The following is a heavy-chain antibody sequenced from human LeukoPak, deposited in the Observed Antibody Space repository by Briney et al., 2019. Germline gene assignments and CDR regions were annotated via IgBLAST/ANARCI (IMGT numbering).Heavy chain of an antibody. CDR2: INPGGGRT. D-gene: IGHD5-18*01. V-gene: IGHV1-46*01. Sequence: GASVKVSCKASGYTFTRYYMHWVRQAPGQGLEWMGIINPGGGRTTYAQRFQGRATMTRDMSTSTVYMEVSSLRSEDTAVYYCARGVDTAMVWFHYYFMDVWGKGTTVTVSS. CDR1: GYTFTRYY. CDR3: ARGVDTAMVWFHYYFMDV. J-gene: IGHJ6*03.